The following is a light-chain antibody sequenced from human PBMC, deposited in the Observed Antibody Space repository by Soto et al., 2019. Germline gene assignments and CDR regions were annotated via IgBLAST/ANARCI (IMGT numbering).Light chain of an antibody. CDR2: EGI. CDR3: CSYVGATTYV. V-gene: IGLV2-23*01. Sequence: QSALTQPASVSGSPGQSITISCIGTSSTVGGFNVVSWHQQHPGKAPKVIIYEGIKRPSGVSNRFSGSNSGSTASLTISGLQAEDEADYYCCSYVGATTYVFGTGTKVTVL. CDR1: SSTVGGFNV. J-gene: IGLJ1*01.